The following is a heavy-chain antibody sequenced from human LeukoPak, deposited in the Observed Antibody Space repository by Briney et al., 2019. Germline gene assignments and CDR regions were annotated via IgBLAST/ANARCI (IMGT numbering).Heavy chain of an antibody. CDR3: AKVPQYCSTTSCYYLGMDV. V-gene: IGHV3-23*01. Sequence: PGGSLRLSCAASGFTFSSYVMGWGRQAQGMRLEWVLAIGSSGTSTYYADSVKGRFTISRDNSKNTLYLQMNSLTAEDTAVYYCAKVPQYCSTTSCYYLGMDVWGQGTTVTVSS. J-gene: IGHJ6*02. CDR2: IGSSGTST. CDR1: GFTFSSYV. D-gene: IGHD2-2*01.